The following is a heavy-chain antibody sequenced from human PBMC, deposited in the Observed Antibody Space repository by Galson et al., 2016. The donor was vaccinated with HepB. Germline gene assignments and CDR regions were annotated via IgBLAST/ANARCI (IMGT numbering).Heavy chain of an antibody. CDR1: GFTFGSYA. D-gene: IGHD1-26*01. Sequence: SLRLSCAASGFTFGSYAMTWIRQAPGKGLEWVSSISSSGGTTYYTDSVKGRFTISRDGSESTLYVHMNRLRVEDTAVYYCAKGAAGGTYSALYYWGRGVLVTVAP. V-gene: IGHV3-23*01. J-gene: IGHJ4*02. CDR2: ISSSGGTT. CDR3: AKGAAGGTYSALYY.